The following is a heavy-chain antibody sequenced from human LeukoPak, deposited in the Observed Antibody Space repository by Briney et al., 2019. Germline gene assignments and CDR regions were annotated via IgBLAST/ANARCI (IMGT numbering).Heavy chain of an antibody. CDR3: GCGPRGHYYYYYMDV. V-gene: IGHV3-11*01. D-gene: IGHD2-21*01. Sequence: PGGSLRLSCAASGFTFSDYYMNWIRQAPGKGLEWVSYISSSGSTIYYADSVKGRFTISRDNAKNSLYLQMNSLRAEDTAVYYCGCGPRGHYYYYYMDVWGKGTTATVSS. CDR2: ISSSGSTI. CDR1: GFTFSDYY. J-gene: IGHJ6*03.